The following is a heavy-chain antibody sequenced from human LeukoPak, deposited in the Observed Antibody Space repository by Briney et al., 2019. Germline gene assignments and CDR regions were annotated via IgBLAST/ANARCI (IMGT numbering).Heavy chain of an antibody. D-gene: IGHD3-10*01. CDR3: ARVNRTMDRGASDY. V-gene: IGHV3-21*01. CDR1: GFTFSSYS. Sequence: GGSLRLSCAASGFTFSSYSMNWVRQAPGKGLEWVSSISSSSSDIYYADSVKGRFTISRDNAKNSLYLQMNSLRAEDTAVYYCARVNRTMDRGASDYWGQGTLVTVSS. J-gene: IGHJ4*02. CDR2: ISSSSSDI.